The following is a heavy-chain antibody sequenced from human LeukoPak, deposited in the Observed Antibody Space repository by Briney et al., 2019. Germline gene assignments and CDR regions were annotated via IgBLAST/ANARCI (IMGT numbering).Heavy chain of an antibody. V-gene: IGHV3-23*01. CDR3: AKDITQGYTFGSIEQDY. CDR2: ISESGSGT. CDR1: GFTFSSYA. J-gene: IGHJ4*02. Sequence: GGSLRLSCVASGFTFSSYAMSWVRQAPGKGLEWVSAISESGSGTYYADSVKGRFTISRDNSKDTLSLQTNSLRAEDTAVYYCAKDITQGYTFGSIEQDYWGQGTLVTVSS. D-gene: IGHD5-18*01.